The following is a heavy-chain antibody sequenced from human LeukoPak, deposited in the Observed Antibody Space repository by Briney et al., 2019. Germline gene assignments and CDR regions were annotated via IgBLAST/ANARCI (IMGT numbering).Heavy chain of an antibody. V-gene: IGHV4-34*01. CDR1: GGSFSGYY. J-gene: IGHJ4*02. D-gene: IGHD6-19*01. CDR3: ARGSSGWFSIDY. CDR2: INHSGST. Sequence: PSETLSLTCAVYGGSFSGYYWSWIRQPPGKGLEWIGEINHSGSTNYNPSLKSRVTISVDTSKNQFSLNLNSLTAADTAVYYCARGSSGWFSIDYWGQGILVTVFS.